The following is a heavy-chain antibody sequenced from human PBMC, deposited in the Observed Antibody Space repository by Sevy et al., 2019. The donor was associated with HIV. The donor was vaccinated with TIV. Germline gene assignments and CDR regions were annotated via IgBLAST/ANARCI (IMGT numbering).Heavy chain of an antibody. J-gene: IGHJ4*02. D-gene: IGHD3-22*01. CDR2: ISAYNGNT. CDR3: ARSYYYDSSGYYGDYYFDY. Sequence: ASVKVSCKASGYTFTSYGISWVRQAPGQGLEWMGWISAYNGNTNYAQKFQGRVTMTTDTSTSTAYMELRSLRSDDTAVYYCARSYYYDSSGYYGDYYFDYWGQGTLVTVSS. V-gene: IGHV1-18*04. CDR1: GYTFTSYG.